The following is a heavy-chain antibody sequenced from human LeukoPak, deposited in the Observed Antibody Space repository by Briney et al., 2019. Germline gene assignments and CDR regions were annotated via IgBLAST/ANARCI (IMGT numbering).Heavy chain of an antibody. CDR1: GFTFSSYA. Sequence: GGSLRLSCAASGFTFSSYAMSWVRQAPGKGLEWVTVIWSDGSNKYYADSVKGRFTISRDNSKNTLYLQMNSLRAEDTAVYYCAKDAAIVVVAADPYNWFDPWGQGTLVTVSS. CDR2: IWSDGSNK. V-gene: IGHV3-30*02. CDR3: AKDAAIVVVAADPYNWFDP. D-gene: IGHD2-15*01. J-gene: IGHJ5*02.